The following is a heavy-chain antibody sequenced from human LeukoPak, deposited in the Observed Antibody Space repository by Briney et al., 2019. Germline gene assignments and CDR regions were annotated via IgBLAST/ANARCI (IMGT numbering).Heavy chain of an antibody. CDR3: AKHNGAAAGVPYYFDS. D-gene: IGHD6-13*01. Sequence: GGSLRLSCAASGFTFSSYAMSWVRQAPGKGLEWVSVISGSGGTTYYADSVKGRFTISRDNSKNTLYLHMNSLRAEDTAIYYCAKHNGAAAGVPYYFDSWGQGTLVTVSS. J-gene: IGHJ4*02. CDR2: ISGSGGTT. CDR1: GFTFSSYA. V-gene: IGHV3-23*01.